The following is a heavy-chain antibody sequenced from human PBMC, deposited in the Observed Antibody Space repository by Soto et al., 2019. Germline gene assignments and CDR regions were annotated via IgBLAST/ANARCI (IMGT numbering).Heavy chain of an antibody. V-gene: IGHV1-69*13. Sequence: AVKVSCKASGGTFSSYAISWVRQAPGQGLEWIGGIIPIFGTANYAQKFQGRVTITADESTSTAYMELSILRSEDTAVYYCARSQGDFWSGYYLVGYSGMDVWGQGTPVTVYS. CDR1: GGTFSSYA. CDR3: ARSQGDFWSGYYLVGYSGMDV. CDR2: IIPIFGTA. J-gene: IGHJ6*02. D-gene: IGHD3-3*01.